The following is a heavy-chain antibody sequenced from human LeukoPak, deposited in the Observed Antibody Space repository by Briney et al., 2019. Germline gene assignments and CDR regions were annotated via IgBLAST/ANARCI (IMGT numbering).Heavy chain of an antibody. V-gene: IGHV3-74*01. CDR1: GFTFSSYW. CDR3: ARAYYYDGSGYFPYYFDY. Sequence: GGSLRLSCAASGFTFSSYWMHWVRQAPGKGLVWVSRINSDGSSTSYADSVKGRLTISRDNAKNTLYLQMNSLRAEDTTVYYCARAYYYDGSGYFPYYFDYWGQGTLVTVSS. J-gene: IGHJ4*02. D-gene: IGHD3-22*01. CDR2: INSDGSST.